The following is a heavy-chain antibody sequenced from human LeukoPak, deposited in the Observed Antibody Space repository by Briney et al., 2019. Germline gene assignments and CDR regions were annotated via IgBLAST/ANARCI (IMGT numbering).Heavy chain of an antibody. CDR3: ARMNPPA. CDR2: IYSSGST. Sequence: PSETLSLTCSVSGGSISSYYWSWIRQPAGKGLEWIGRIYSSGSTDYNPSLKSRVTMSVDTPKNQFSLKLTSVTAGDTAVYYCARMNPPAWGQGNLVTVSS. D-gene: IGHD1-14*01. V-gene: IGHV4-4*07. J-gene: IGHJ5*02. CDR1: GGSISSYY.